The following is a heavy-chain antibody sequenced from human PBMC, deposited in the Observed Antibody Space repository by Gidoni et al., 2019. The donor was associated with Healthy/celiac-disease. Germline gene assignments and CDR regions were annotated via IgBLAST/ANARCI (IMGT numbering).Heavy chain of an antibody. D-gene: IGHD3-3*01. Sequence: QVPLVQSGADVKKPGASVKVSCKASRSLFTCYYLHWVRQAPGQGLEWMGWINPNSGGTNYAQKFQGRVTMTRDTSISTAYMELSRLRSDDTAVYYCASPVTFWEWLLHYWGQVTLVTVSS. CDR1: RSLFTCYY. CDR2: INPNSGGT. J-gene: IGHJ4*02. V-gene: IGHV1-2*02. CDR3: ASPVTFWEWLLHY.